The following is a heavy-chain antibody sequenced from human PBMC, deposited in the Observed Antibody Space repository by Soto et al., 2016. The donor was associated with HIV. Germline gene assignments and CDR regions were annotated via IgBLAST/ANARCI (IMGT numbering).Heavy chain of an antibody. J-gene: IGHJ3*02. V-gene: IGHV3-23*01. CDR2: ISGSGGST. D-gene: IGHD3-10*01. Sequence: EVQLLESGGGLVQPGGSLRLSCAASGFTFSSYAMSWVRQAPGKGLEWVSAISGSGGSTYYADSVKGRFTISRDNSKNTLYLQMNSLRAEDTAVYYCAKALITMVRGVMSRGEGAFDIWGQGTMVTVSS. CDR3: AKALITMVRGVMSRGEGAFDI. CDR1: GFTFSSYA.